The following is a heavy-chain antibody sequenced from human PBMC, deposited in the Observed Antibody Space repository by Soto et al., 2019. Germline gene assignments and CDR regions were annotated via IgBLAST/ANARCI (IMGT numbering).Heavy chain of an antibody. CDR3: ARGPTLRFFDY. CDR1: CGSISSYY. Sequence: PSETLSLTCAVSCGSISSYYWSWIRQPPWKGLEWIGYIYYSGSTNYNPSLKSRVTISVATSKNHFSLKLSSVTAADTAVYYCARGPTLRFFDYWGQGTLVTVSS. CDR2: IYYSGST. J-gene: IGHJ4*02. V-gene: IGHV4-59*08. D-gene: IGHD5-12*01.